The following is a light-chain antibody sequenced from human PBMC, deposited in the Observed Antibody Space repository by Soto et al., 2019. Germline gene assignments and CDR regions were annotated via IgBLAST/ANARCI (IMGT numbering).Light chain of an antibody. CDR1: SSDVGGYNY. CDR2: DVS. J-gene: IGLJ1*01. V-gene: IGLV2-14*01. CDR3: SSYTSSSTQV. Sequence: QSALTQPASVSGSPGQSITISCTGTSSDVGGYNYVSWYQQHPGKAPKLMIYDVSNRPSGVSNRFSVSKSGNTASLTISGLQAEDEADYYCSSYTSSSTQVFGTGTKLTVL.